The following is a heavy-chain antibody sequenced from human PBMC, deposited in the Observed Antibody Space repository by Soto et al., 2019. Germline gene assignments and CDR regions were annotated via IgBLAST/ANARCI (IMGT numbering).Heavy chain of an antibody. CDR3: ARDGSTIVRGVPTRSYFDY. CDR2: ISSSSSTI. V-gene: IGHV3-48*02. CDR1: GFTFSSYS. Sequence: GGSLRLSCAASGFTFSSYSMNWVRQAPGKGLEWVSYISSSSSTIYYADSVKGRFTISRDNAKNSLYLQMNSLRDEDTAVYYCARDGSTIVRGVPTRSYFDYWGQGTLVTVSS. J-gene: IGHJ4*02. D-gene: IGHD3-10*01.